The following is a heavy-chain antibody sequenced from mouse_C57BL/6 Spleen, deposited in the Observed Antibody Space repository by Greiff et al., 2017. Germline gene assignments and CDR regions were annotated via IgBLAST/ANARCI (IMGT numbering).Heavy chain of an antibody. D-gene: IGHD2-3*01. V-gene: IGHV1-50*01. CDR1: GYTFTSYW. CDR2: IDPSDSYT. J-gene: IGHJ3*01. CDR3: ARNDGYARFAY. Sequence: VKLQQPGAELVKPGASVKLSCKASGYTFTSYWMQWVKQRPGQGLEWIGEIDPSDSYTNYNQKFKGKATLTVDTSSSTAYMQLSSLTSEDSAVYYCARNDGYARFAYWGQGTLVTVSA.